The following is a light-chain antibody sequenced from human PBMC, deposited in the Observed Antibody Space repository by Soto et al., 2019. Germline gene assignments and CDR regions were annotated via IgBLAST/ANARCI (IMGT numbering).Light chain of an antibody. Sequence: IVLTQSPATLSLSPGERATLSCRVSQSVSSYLAWYQQKPGQAPRLLIHGASTRATGFPARFSGSGSGTDFTLTISSLQSEDFAVYYCQQYNNWPWTFGQGTKVDIK. J-gene: IGKJ1*01. CDR3: QQYNNWPWT. V-gene: IGKV3-15*01. CDR2: GAS. CDR1: QSVSSY.